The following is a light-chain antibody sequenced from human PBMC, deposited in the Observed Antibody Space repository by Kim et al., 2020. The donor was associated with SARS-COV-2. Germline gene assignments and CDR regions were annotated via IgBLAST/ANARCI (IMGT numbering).Light chain of an antibody. V-gene: IGKV3-20*01. CDR3: QQYGDLPT. CDR1: ESVNSN. J-gene: IGKJ4*01. CDR2: DAS. Sequence: SLSQGESATLSCGASESVNSNLAWYQQKVGQAPRLLIYDASRRATGIPDRVSGSGYGTDFTLIINRVEPEDSAVYFCQQYGDLPTFGGGTKVDIK.